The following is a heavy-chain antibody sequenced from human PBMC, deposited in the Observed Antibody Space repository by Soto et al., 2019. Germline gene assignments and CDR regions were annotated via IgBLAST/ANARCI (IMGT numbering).Heavy chain of an antibody. CDR2: INHSGST. CDR1: GGSFSGYH. Sequence: SETLSLTCAVFGGSFSGYHSIWIRQSPGKGLEWIGEINHSGSTNYNPSLKNRVTISVDTSKNQSSLKLNSVNAADMAVYYCARGYSPVGAYWGQGTPVTVSS. V-gene: IGHV4-34*01. D-gene: IGHD2-21*01. J-gene: IGHJ4*02. CDR3: ARGYSPVGAY.